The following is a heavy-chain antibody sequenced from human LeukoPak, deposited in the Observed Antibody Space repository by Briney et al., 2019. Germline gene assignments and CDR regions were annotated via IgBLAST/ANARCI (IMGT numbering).Heavy chain of an antibody. J-gene: IGHJ4*02. Sequence: TGGSLRLSCAASGFTVSSNYMSWVRQAPGKGLEWVSVIYSGGSTYYADSVKGRFTISRDNSKNTLYLQMNSLRAEDTAVYYCARDGGSYYFDYWGQGTLVTVSS. V-gene: IGHV3-53*01. CDR3: ARDGGSYYFDY. D-gene: IGHD1-26*01. CDR2: IYSGGST. CDR1: GFTVSSNY.